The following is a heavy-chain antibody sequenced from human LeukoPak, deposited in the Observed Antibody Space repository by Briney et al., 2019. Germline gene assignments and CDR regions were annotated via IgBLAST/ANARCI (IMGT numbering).Heavy chain of an antibody. Sequence: GGSLRLSCAASGFTFSSYSMNWVRQAPGKGLGWVSTISSSSSYIYYADSVKGRFTISRDNAKNSLYLQMNSLRAEDTAVYYCARVGCSGGSCYLNYYYYMDVWGKGTTVTVSS. J-gene: IGHJ6*03. CDR2: ISSSSSYI. CDR3: ARVGCSGGSCYLNYYYYMDV. V-gene: IGHV3-21*01. CDR1: GFTFSSYS. D-gene: IGHD2-15*01.